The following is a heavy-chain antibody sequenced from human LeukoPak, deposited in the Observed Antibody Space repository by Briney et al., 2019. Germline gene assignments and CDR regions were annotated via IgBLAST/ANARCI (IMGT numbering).Heavy chain of an antibody. CDR3: ATSRRNYYDGSGYYELFDY. D-gene: IGHD3-22*01. J-gene: IGHJ4*02. V-gene: IGHV1-2*06. Sequence: GASVKVSCKASGGTFSSYTISWVRRAPGQGLEWMGRINPNSGGTNYAQKFQGRVTMTRDTSITTAYMELSRLRSDDTAVYYCATSRRNYYDGSGYYELFDYWGQGSLVTVSS. CDR2: INPNSGGT. CDR1: GGTFSSYT.